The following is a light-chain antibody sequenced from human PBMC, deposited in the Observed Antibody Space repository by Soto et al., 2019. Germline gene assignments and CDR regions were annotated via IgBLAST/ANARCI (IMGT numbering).Light chain of an antibody. J-gene: IGKJ4*01. Sequence: EILLTQSPATLSLSPGDRATLSCRASQSVSSYLTWYQQKPGQAPTLLIYDASNRATGIPARFSGSGSGTDFTLTISSLEPQHVAVYYCQQRSNWPPGLTFGGGTKVEIK. V-gene: IGKV3-11*01. CDR3: QQRSNWPPGLT. CDR1: QSVSSY. CDR2: DAS.